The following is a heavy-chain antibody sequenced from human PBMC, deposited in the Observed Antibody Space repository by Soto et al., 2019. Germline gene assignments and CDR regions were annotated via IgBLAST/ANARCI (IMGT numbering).Heavy chain of an antibody. D-gene: IGHD3-10*01. CDR2: IYPGDSDT. Sequence: PGESLKISCKGSGYSFTSYWIGWVRQMPGKGLEWMGIIYPGDSDTRYSPSFQGQVTISADKSISTAYLQWSSLKASDTAMYYYATALLHPTRYYYYYGMDVWGQGTTVTVSS. CDR3: ATALLHPTRYYYYYGMDV. CDR1: GYSFTSYW. J-gene: IGHJ6*02. V-gene: IGHV5-51*01.